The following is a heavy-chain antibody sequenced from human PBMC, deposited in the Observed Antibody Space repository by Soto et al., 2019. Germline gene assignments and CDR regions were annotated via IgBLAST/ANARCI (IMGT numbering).Heavy chain of an antibody. CDR3: AKVPRPWIQYYFTS. CDR1: GFTFDDFA. Sequence: DVQLVESGGGLVQPGRSLRLSCAASGFTFDDFAMHWVRQVPGKGLEWVSGLTWNSDTIIYSYSVKGRFTISRDNAKNSLFLQMNMLRPEDTALYYWAKVPRPWIQYYFTSWGRGTLVTVSS. CDR2: LTWNSDTI. V-gene: IGHV3-9*01. J-gene: IGHJ1*01. D-gene: IGHD5-18*01.